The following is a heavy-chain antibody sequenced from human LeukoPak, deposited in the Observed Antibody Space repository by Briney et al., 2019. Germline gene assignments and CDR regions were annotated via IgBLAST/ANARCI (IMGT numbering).Heavy chain of an antibody. V-gene: IGHV3-7*01. D-gene: IGHD6-13*01. J-gene: IGHJ6*03. Sequence: PGGSLRLSCAASGFTFSSYSMNWVRQAPGKGLEWVANIKQDGSEKYYVDSVKGRFTISRDNAKNSLYLQMNSLRAEDTAVYYCAREDYSSSWYPHYYMDVWGKGTTVTISS. CDR2: IKQDGSEK. CDR1: GFTFSSYS. CDR3: AREDYSSSWYPHYYMDV.